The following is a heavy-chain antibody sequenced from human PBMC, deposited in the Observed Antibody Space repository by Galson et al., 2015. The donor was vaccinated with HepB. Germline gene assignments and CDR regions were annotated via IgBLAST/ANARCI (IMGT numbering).Heavy chain of an antibody. CDR2: ISSSSSYI. CDR1: GFTLSSYS. J-gene: IGHJ4*02. D-gene: IGHD3-9*01. Sequence: SLRLSCAASGFTLSSYSMNWVRQAPGKGLEWVSSISSSSSYIYYADSVKGRFTISRDNAKNSLYLQMNSLRAEDTAVYYCAREGFYYDILTGYYTLTHYFDYWGQGTLVTVSS. V-gene: IGHV3-21*01. CDR3: AREGFYYDILTGYYTLTHYFDY.